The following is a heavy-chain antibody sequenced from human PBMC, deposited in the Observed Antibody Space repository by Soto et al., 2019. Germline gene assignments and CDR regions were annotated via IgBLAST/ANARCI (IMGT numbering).Heavy chain of an antibody. CDR2: INHSGST. CDR3: ARGTGSGSYQRYYYGMDV. V-gene: IGHV4-34*01. D-gene: IGHD3-10*01. J-gene: IGHJ6*02. Sequence: PSETLSLTCAVSGGSISSGGYSWSWIRQPPGKGLEWIGEINHSGSTNYNPSLKSRVTISVDTSKNQFSLKLSSVTAADTAVYYCARGTGSGSYQRYYYGMDVWGQGTTVTVSS. CDR1: GGSISSGGYS.